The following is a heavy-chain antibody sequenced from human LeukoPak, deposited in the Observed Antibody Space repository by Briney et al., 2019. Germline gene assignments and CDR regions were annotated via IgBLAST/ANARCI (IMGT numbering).Heavy chain of an antibody. Sequence: SETLSLTCTVSGGSISSYYWSWIRQPPGKGLEWIGYIYYSGSTNYNPSLKSRVTISVDTSKNQFSLKLSSVTAADTAVYYCARGGGGGYNPFADFDYWGQGTLVTVSS. CDR3: ARGGGGGYNPFADFDY. CDR1: GGSISSYY. CDR2: IYYSGST. D-gene: IGHD5-24*01. J-gene: IGHJ4*02. V-gene: IGHV4-59*01.